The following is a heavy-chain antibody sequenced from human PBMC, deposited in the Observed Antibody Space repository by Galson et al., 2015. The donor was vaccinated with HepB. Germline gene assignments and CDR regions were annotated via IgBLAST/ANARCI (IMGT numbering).Heavy chain of an antibody. V-gene: IGHV1-2*02. D-gene: IGHD2-2*01. CDR2: INPNSGGT. CDR3: ARTGYCSSTSCSNWYFDL. Sequence: SVKVSCKASGYTFTGYYMHWVRQAPGQGLEWMGWINPNSGGTNYAQKFQGRVTMTRDTSISTAYMELSRLRSDDTAVYYCARTGYCSSTSCSNWYFDLWGRGTLVTVSS. J-gene: IGHJ2*01. CDR1: GYTFTGYY.